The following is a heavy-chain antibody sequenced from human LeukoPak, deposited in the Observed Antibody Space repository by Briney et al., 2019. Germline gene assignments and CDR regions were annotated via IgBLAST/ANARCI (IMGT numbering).Heavy chain of an antibody. CDR1: GGSFSGYY. J-gene: IGHJ4*02. CDR3: ARATDYATIPYFDY. D-gene: IGHD4-17*01. V-gene: IGHV4-34*01. Sequence: SETLSLTCAVYGGSFSGYYWSWIRQSPGKGLEWIGEINHSGSTNYNPSLKSRVTISVDTSKNQFSLKLSSVTAADTAVYYCARATDYATIPYFDYWGQGTLVSVSS. CDR2: INHSGST.